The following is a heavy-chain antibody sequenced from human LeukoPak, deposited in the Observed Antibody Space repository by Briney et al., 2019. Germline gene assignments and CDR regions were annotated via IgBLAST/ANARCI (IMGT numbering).Heavy chain of an antibody. CDR3: ARDEGNIVVVPAAYNWFDP. Sequence: GASVKVSCKASGYTFTNYDINWVRQAPGQGLEWMGWINPNSGGTNYAQKFQGRVTMTRDTSISTAYMELSRLRSDDTAVYYCARDEGNIVVVPAAYNWFDPWGQGTLVTVSS. V-gene: IGHV1-2*02. J-gene: IGHJ5*02. CDR2: INPNSGGT. CDR1: GYTFTNYD. D-gene: IGHD2-2*01.